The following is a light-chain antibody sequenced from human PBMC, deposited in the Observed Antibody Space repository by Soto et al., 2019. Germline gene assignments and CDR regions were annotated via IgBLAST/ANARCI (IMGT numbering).Light chain of an antibody. CDR2: GAS. Sequence: EIVLTQSPGTLSLSPGERATLSCRASQSVSSSYLAWYQQKPGQPPRLLIYGASSRATGIPDRFSGSGSGTDFTLTISRLEPEDFAVFYCQHDDSLPITFGQVTRLEIK. CDR1: QSVSSSY. CDR3: QHDDSLPIT. J-gene: IGKJ5*01. V-gene: IGKV3-20*01.